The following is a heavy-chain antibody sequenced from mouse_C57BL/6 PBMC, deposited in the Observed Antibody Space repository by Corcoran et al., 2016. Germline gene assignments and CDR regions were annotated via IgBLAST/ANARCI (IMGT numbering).Heavy chain of an antibody. Sequence: QIQLVQSGPELKKPGETVKISCKASGYTFTTYGMSWVKHAPGKDLKWMGWINTYSGVPTYADDFKGRFAFSLETSASTAYLQINNRKNEDTATYFCVRDSNWYFDVCGTGTTVTVSS. CDR3: VRDSNWYFDV. CDR1: GYTFTTYG. V-gene: IGHV9-3*01. CDR2: INTYSGVP. J-gene: IGHJ1*03.